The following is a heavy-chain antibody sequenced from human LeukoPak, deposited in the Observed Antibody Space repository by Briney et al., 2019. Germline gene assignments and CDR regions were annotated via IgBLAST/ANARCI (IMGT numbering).Heavy chain of an antibody. J-gene: IGHJ6*03. V-gene: IGHV2-70*11. CDR1: GFSLSTSGMC. D-gene: IGHD5-18*01. Sequence: SGPTLVKPTQTLTLTCTFSGFSLSTSGMCVSWIRQPPGKALEWLARIDWDDDKYYSTSLKTRLTISKDTSKNQVVLTMTNMDPVDTATYYCARIQVSYGSYYYYYMDVWGKGTTVTVSS. CDR3: ARIQVSYGSYYYYYMDV. CDR2: IDWDDDK.